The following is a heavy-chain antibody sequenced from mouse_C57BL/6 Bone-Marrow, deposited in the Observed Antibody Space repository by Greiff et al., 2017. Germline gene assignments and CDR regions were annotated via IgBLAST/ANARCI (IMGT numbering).Heavy chain of an antibody. CDR2: INPGSGGT. J-gene: IGHJ2*01. CDR1: GYAFTNYL. D-gene: IGHD2-3*01. V-gene: IGHV1-54*01. CDR3: ALDDGYVFDY. Sequence: VQLQQSGAELVRPGTSVKVSCKASGYAFTNYLIEWVKQRPGQGLEWIGVINPGSGGTNYNEKFKGKATLTADKSSSTAYMQLSSLASEYSAVYFCALDDGYVFDYWGQGTTLTVSS.